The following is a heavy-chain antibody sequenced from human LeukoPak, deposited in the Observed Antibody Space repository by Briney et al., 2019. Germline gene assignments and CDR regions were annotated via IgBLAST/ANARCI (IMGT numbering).Heavy chain of an antibody. CDR3: ARAFGVVIYFDY. J-gene: IGHJ4*02. V-gene: IGHV4-34*01. Sequence: SETLSLTCAVYGGSFSGYYWSWIRQPPGKGLEWIGEINHSGNTNYNPSLKSRVTISADTSKDQLSLKLSSVTAADTAVYYCARAFGVVIYFDYWGQGTLVTVSS. D-gene: IGHD3-3*01. CDR2: INHSGNT. CDR1: GGSFSGYY.